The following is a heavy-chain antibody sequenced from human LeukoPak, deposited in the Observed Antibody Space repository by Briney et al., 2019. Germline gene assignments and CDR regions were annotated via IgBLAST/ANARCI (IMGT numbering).Heavy chain of an antibody. D-gene: IGHD6-25*01. V-gene: IGHV3-7*01. CDR1: GFTFSSYS. Sequence: GGSLRLSCAASGFTFSSYSMNWVRQAPGKGLDWVASMKEDGTEIHYVDSVKGRFTIFRDNPKNSLYLQMNSLRAEDTAVYYCVRGGAARGRFEKWGQGTQVTVSS. CDR2: MKEDGTEI. J-gene: IGHJ4*02. CDR3: VRGGAARGRFEK.